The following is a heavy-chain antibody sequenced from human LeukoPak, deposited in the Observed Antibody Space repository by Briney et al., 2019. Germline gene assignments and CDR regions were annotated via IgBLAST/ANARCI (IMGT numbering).Heavy chain of an antibody. D-gene: IGHD3-16*01. CDR3: AREAYTTGADY. Sequence: ASVKVSCKASGYTFKRYGVRWVRQAPGQGLEWMGWISAYNGNANYVQRLQGRVTLTTDTSTTTAYMELRSLTSDDTAVYYCAREAYTTGADYWGQGTLVTVSS. J-gene: IGHJ4*02. CDR2: ISAYNGNA. V-gene: IGHV1-18*01. CDR1: GYTFKRYG.